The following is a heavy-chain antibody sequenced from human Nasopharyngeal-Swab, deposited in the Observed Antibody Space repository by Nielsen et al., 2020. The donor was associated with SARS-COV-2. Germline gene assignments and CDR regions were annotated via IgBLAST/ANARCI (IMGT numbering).Heavy chain of an antibody. CDR3: ARGLMPVAWLYYFDY. Sequence: VRQAPGKGLEWVSSISSSSSYIYYADSVKGRFTISRDNAKNSLYLQMNSLRAEDTAVYYCARGLMPVAWLYYFDYWGQGTLVTVSS. D-gene: IGHD5-12*01. CDR2: ISSSSSYI. V-gene: IGHV3-21*01. J-gene: IGHJ4*02.